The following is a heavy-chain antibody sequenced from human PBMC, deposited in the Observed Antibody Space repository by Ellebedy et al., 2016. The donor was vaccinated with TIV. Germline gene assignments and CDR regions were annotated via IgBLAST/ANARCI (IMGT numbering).Heavy chain of an antibody. Sequence: GESLKISCAASGFSFSGYAMSWVRQAPGKGLEWVSSISKCGSSTYYADSEKGRFTISRDNSKNTVNLQMNSLRAEDTAVYYCAKLAGVHSWYFDYWGQGTLVTVSS. J-gene: IGHJ4*02. CDR2: ISKCGSST. CDR3: AKLAGVHSWYFDY. CDR1: GFSFSGYA. V-gene: IGHV3-23*01. D-gene: IGHD2-8*02.